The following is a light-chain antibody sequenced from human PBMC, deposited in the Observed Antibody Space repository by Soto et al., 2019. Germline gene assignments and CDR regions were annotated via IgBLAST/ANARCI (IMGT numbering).Light chain of an antibody. CDR2: AAS. CDR1: QTVTSY. J-gene: IGKJ1*01. CDR3: QQSYSTTWT. Sequence: DVRITHSPPSIRGSXADRLALPXXASQTVTSYLNWYQQKPGKAPKLLIYAASTLQSGVPSRFSGSGSGTDFTLTISSLQPEDFATYYCQQSYSTTWTFGQGTKVDTK. V-gene: IGKV1-39*01.